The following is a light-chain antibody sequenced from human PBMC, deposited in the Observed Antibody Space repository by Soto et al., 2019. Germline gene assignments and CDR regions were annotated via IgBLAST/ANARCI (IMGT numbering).Light chain of an antibody. J-gene: IGKJ1*01. Sequence: EIVLTQSPGTLSLSPGESATLSCRASQSVSTSYLAWYQQRPGQAPRLLIYGASNRATGIPDRFSGSGSGTDFTLTISRLEPEDFAVYYCQQYGTSPEWTFGQGTKVEIK. CDR3: QQYGTSPEWT. CDR1: QSVSTSY. V-gene: IGKV3-20*01. CDR2: GAS.